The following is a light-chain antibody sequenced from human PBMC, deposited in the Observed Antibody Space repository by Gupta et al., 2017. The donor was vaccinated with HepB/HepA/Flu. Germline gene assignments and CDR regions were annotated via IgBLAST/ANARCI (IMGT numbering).Light chain of an antibody. V-gene: IGLV2-8*01. CDR3: SSYVGTNTVI. Sequence: QSALTQPPSASGSPGQSVTISCTGTSSDVGGYNYVSWYQQHPGKVPKLMIYEVTKRPSGVPARFSGSKSGNTASLTVSGLQAEDEADYYCSSYVGTNTVIFGGGTKLTVL. CDR1: SSDVGGYNY. CDR2: EVT. J-gene: IGLJ2*01.